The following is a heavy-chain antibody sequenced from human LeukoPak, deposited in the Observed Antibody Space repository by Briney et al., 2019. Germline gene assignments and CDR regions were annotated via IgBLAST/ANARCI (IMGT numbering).Heavy chain of an antibody. CDR2: IKQDGSEK. V-gene: IGHV3-7*01. CDR1: GFTFSSFW. Sequence: GGSLRLSCAASGFTFSSFWMSWVRQAPGKGLEWVANIKQDGSEKYYVDSVKGRFTISRDNAKNSLYLQMNSLRAEDTAVYYCADLLGYCSGGRCYSPRRWGQGTLVTVSS. D-gene: IGHD2-15*01. J-gene: IGHJ4*02. CDR3: ADLLGYCSGGRCYSPRR.